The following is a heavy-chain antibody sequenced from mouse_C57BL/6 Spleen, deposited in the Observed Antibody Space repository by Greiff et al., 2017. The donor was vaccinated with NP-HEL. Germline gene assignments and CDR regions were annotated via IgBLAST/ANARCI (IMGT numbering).Heavy chain of an antibody. CDR2: IYPRSGNT. CDR1: GYTFTSYG. CDR3: AREATVVTWYFDV. J-gene: IGHJ1*03. Sequence: VHLVESGAELARPGASVKLSCKASGYTFTSYGISWVKQRTGQGLEWIGEIYPRSGNTYYNEKFKGKATLTADKSSSTAYMELRSLTSEDSAVYFCAREATVVTWYFDVWGTGTTVTVSS. D-gene: IGHD1-1*01. V-gene: IGHV1-81*01.